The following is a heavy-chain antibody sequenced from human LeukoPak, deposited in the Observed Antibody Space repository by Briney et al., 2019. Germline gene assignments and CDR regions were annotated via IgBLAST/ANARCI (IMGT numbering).Heavy chain of an antibody. CDR1: GFTFSSYA. Sequence: GGSLRLSCAASGFTFSSYAMSWVRQAPGEGVEGSSAISGRGGSTYYADSVKGRFTISRDNSKNTLYLQMNSLIAEGPAVYYCSKDQYYYGSGRADYWGQGTLVTVSS. CDR2: ISGRGGST. CDR3: SKDQYYYGSGRADY. D-gene: IGHD3-10*01. V-gene: IGHV3-23*01. J-gene: IGHJ4*02.